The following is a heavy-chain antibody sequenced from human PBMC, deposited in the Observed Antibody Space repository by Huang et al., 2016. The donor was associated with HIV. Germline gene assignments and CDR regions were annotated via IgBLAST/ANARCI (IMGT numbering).Heavy chain of an antibody. CDR1: GFTVSGTY. Sequence: EVQLVESGGGLIQPGGSLRLSCAASGFTVSGTYMSWVRQAPRKGLGWVSVIYSGGTTYFADSVKGRFTFSRDNSKNTVYLQMNSLRADDTAVYYCPRGGNTVGYFDNWGQGTLVTVSS. J-gene: IGHJ4*02. V-gene: IGHV3-53*01. D-gene: IGHD1-26*01. CDR3: PRGGNTVGYFDN. CDR2: IYSGGTT.